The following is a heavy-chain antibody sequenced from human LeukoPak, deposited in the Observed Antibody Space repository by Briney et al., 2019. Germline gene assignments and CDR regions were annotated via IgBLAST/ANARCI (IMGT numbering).Heavy chain of an antibody. J-gene: IGHJ4*02. CDR1: GFSFSSYP. Sequence: GGSLRLSCAAAGFSFSSYPMNWVRQAPGKGLDWVSHISSDGNTESYVDAPRGRFTMSRDNDKNSLFLLINSLRVEDTAVYYCARDSVNGPFVISLDLWGQGALVTVSS. V-gene: IGHV3-48*03. CDR3: ARDSVNGPFVISLDL. D-gene: IGHD2-8*01. CDR2: ISSDGNTE.